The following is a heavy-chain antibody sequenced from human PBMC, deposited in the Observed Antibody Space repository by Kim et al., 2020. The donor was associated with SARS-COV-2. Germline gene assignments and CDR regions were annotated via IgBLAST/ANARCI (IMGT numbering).Heavy chain of an antibody. V-gene: IGHV1-8*01. D-gene: IGHD2-2*01. CDR3: ARGLRGYCSSTSCYYYGMDV. CDR2: MNPNSGNT. CDR1: GYTFTSYD. J-gene: IGHJ6*02. Sequence: ASVKVSCKASGYTFTSYDINWVRQATGQGLEWMGWMNPNSGNTGYAQKFQGRVTMTRNTSISTAYMELSSLRSEDTAVYYCARGLRGYCSSTSCYYYGMDVWGQGTTVTVSS.